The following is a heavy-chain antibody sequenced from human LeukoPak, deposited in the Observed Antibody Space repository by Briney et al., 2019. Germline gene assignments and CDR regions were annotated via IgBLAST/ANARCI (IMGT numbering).Heavy chain of an antibody. CDR1: GFTFSNYG. V-gene: IGHV3-21*01. CDR3: AKDGVKIQLWSYFDY. J-gene: IGHJ4*02. Sequence: PGGSLSLSCAASGFTFSNYGMTWVRQAPGRGLEGAASISSSSSHIYYADSVKGRFTISRDNAKNSLYLQMNSLRAEDTAVYYCAKDGVKIQLWSYFDYWGQGTLVTVSS. CDR2: ISSSSSHI. D-gene: IGHD5-18*01.